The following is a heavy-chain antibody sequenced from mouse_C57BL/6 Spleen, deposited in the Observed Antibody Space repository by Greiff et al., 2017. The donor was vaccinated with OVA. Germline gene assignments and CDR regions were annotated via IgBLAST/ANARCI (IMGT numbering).Heavy chain of an antibody. CDR2: ISYDGSN. D-gene: IGHD2-10*02. CDR3: AREMGSYGNLYYAMDY. J-gene: IGHJ4*01. V-gene: IGHV3-6*01. Sequence: EVKLVESGPGLVKPSQSLSLTCSVTGYSITSGYYWNWIRQFPGNKLEWMGYISYDGSNNYNPSLKNRISITRDTSKNQFFLKLNSVTTEDTATYYCAREMGSYGNLYYAMDYWGQGTSVTVSS. CDR1: GYSITSGYY.